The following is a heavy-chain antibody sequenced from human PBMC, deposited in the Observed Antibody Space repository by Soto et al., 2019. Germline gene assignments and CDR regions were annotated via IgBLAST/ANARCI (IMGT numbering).Heavy chain of an antibody. J-gene: IGHJ6*02. CDR3: ARDKDRQQLGGNYYYAIYV. V-gene: IGHV1-69*12. Sequence: QVQLVQSGAEVKKPGSSVTVSCKASGGTFGNSAISWVRQAPGQGLEWMGGIIPIFSTPDYAQKFQGRVTITADESTSKAYMELTSLRSEDTAVYYCARDKDRQQLGGNYYYAIYVWGQGTTVTVSS. D-gene: IGHD3-3*02. CDR1: GGTFGNSA. CDR2: IIPIFSTP.